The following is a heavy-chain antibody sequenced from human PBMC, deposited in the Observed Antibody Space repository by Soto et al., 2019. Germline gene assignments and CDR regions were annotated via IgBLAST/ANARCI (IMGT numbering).Heavy chain of an antibody. J-gene: IGHJ4*02. CDR3: ASTYYTGDSGPYDY. CDR1: GDSISSGGYY. D-gene: IGHD1-26*01. V-gene: IGHV4-31*03. CDR2: IYYSGTT. Sequence: QVQLQESGPGLVKPSQTLSLTCTVSGDSISSGGYYWSWIRQHPGKGLEWIGYIYYSGTTYYNPSLESRVSISADTSEIQFSLKVKSVTVADTAVYYCASTYYTGDSGPYDYWGQGTLVTVSS.